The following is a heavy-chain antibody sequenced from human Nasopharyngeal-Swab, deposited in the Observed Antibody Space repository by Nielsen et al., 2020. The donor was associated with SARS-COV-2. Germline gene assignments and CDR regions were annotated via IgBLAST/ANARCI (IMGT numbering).Heavy chain of an antibody. D-gene: IGHD2-2*01. CDR2: IYYSGST. Sequence: GSLRLSCTVSGGSISSYYWSWIRQPPGKGLEWIGYIYYSGSTNYNPSLKSRVTISVDTSKNQFSLKLSPVTAADTAVYYCARGYCSSTSCYAARHFDYWGQGTLVTVSS. J-gene: IGHJ4*02. V-gene: IGHV4-59*01. CDR1: GGSISSYY. CDR3: ARGYCSSTSCYAARHFDY.